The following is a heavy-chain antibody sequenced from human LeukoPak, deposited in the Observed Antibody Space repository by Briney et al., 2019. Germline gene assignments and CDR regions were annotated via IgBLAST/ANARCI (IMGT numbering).Heavy chain of an antibody. J-gene: IGHJ5*02. V-gene: IGHV4-59*08. CDR1: GGAVTSFY. D-gene: IGHD3-22*01. Sequence: SETLSLTCSVSGGAVTSFYWSWIRQSPGKGLEWIGYFYYSGSTKYNPSLKSRVTMSGDTSKNQLSLRLTSVIASDTAVYYCAKSGHSYYYTPGDFSWGQGTLVTVSS. CDR2: FYYSGST. CDR3: AKSGHSYYYTPGDFS.